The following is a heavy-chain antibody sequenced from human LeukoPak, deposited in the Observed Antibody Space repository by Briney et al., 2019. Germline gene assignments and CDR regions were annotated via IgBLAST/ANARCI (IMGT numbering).Heavy chain of an antibody. V-gene: IGHV3-23*01. J-gene: IGHJ4*02. CDR1: GFTFSSFA. CDR3: AKDTLSDYDFWSGSDY. Sequence: GGSLRLSCAASGFTFSSFAMSWVRQAPGKGLEWVSAISGSGGTTYYADSVKGRFTISRDSSKNTLYLQMNSLRAEDTAVYFCAKDTLSDYDFWSGSDYWGQGTLVTVSS. CDR2: ISGSGGTT. D-gene: IGHD3-3*01.